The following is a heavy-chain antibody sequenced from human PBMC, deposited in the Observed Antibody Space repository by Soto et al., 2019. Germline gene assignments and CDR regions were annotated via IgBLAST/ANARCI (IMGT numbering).Heavy chain of an antibody. J-gene: IGHJ5*02. CDR1: GFTVSSNY. Sequence: EVQLVETGGGLIQPGGSLRLSCAASGFTVSSNYMSWVRQAPGKGLEWVSAISGSGGSTYYADSVKGRFTISRDNSKNTLYLQMNSLRAEDTAVYYCAKALAGGDLSFDPWGQGTLVTVSS. D-gene: IGHD2-21*02. CDR3: AKALAGGDLSFDP. V-gene: IGHV3-23*04. CDR2: ISGSGGST.